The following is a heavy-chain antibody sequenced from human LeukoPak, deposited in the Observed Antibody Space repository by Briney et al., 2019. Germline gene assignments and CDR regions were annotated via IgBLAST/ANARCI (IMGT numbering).Heavy chain of an antibody. CDR3: AKDRYYYDSSGYYSRH. CDR2: ISGSGGST. CDR1: GLTFSSHW. D-gene: IGHD3-22*01. Sequence: GGSLRLSCAASGLTFSSHWMHWVRQAPGKGLEWVSAISGSGGSTYYADSVKGRFTISRDNSKNTLYLQMNSLRAEDTAVYYCAKDRYYYDSSGYYSRHWGQGTLVTVSS. V-gene: IGHV3-23*01. J-gene: IGHJ4*02.